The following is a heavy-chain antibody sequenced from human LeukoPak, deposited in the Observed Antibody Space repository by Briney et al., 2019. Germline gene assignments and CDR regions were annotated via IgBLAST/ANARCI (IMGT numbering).Heavy chain of an antibody. J-gene: IGHJ4*02. Sequence: PGGSLRLSCAASGVTFSSYAMSWVRQTPGKGLEWVSTISDNGGNTYYADSVKGRFTISRDNSKNTLHLQMNSLKTEDTAVYYCTTVIMGTPKDDYWGQGTLVTVSS. CDR3: TTVIMGTPKDDY. CDR2: ISDNGGNT. D-gene: IGHD4-23*01. CDR1: GVTFSSYA. V-gene: IGHV3-23*01.